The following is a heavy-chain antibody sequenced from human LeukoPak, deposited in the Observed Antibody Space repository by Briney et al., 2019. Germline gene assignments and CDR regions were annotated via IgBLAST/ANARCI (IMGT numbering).Heavy chain of an antibody. Sequence: PSETLSLTCTVSGGSISSSSYYWGWIRQPPGKGLEWIGSIYYSGSTYYNPSLKSRVTISVDTSKNQFSLKLSSVTAADTAVYYCARARSNYYFDYWGQGTLVTVSS. CDR1: GGSISSSSYY. D-gene: IGHD5-24*01. CDR2: IYYSGST. CDR3: ARARSNYYFDY. V-gene: IGHV4-39*07. J-gene: IGHJ4*02.